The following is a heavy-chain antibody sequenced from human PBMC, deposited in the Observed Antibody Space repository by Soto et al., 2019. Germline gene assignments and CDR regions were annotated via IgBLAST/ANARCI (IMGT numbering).Heavy chain of an antibody. CDR1: GGSISSGDYY. CDR3: SRDGLYGSGVSALDV. Sequence: ASETLSLTCTVSGGSISSGDYYWSWIRQPPGRGLEWIGYIYYSGSTNYNPSLKSRVTISVDTSKNQFSLKLSSVTAADTAVYYCSRDGLYGSGVSALDVWGQGTTVTVSS. J-gene: IGHJ6*02. V-gene: IGHV4-61*08. CDR2: IYYSGST. D-gene: IGHD3-10*01.